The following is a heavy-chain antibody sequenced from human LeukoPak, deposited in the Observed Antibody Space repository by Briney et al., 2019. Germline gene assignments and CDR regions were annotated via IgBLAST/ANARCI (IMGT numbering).Heavy chain of an antibody. CDR2: IIPIFGTA. CDR3: ARSYRSSTSCYPFDY. V-gene: IGHV1-69*13. Sequence: GASVKVSCKASGGTFSSYAISWVRQAPGQGLEWMGGIIPIFGTANYAQKFQGRVTITADESTSTAYMELSSLRSEDTAVYYCARSYRSSTSCYPFDYWGQGTLVTVSS. D-gene: IGHD2-2*01. CDR1: GGTFSSYA. J-gene: IGHJ4*02.